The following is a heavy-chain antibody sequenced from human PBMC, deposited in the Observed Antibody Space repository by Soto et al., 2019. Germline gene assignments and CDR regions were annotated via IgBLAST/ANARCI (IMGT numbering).Heavy chain of an antibody. J-gene: IGHJ3*02. Sequence: QVQLVQSGAEVKKPGSSVKVSCKASGGTFSSYTISWVRQAPGQGLEWMGRIIPILGIANYAQKFQGRVTITADKSTRTAYMELSSLRSEDTAVYYCEIDSSSWRAFDIWGQGTMVTVSS. V-gene: IGHV1-69*08. CDR3: EIDSSSWRAFDI. D-gene: IGHD6-13*01. CDR1: GGTFSSYT. CDR2: IIPILGIA.